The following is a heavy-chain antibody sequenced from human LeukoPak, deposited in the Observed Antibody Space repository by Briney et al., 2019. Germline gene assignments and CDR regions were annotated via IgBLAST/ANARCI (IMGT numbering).Heavy chain of an antibody. Sequence: SQTLSLTWTVSGGSISSGDYYWSWIRQPPGKGLEWIAYMYYSGSTYYNPSLKSRVTMSADTSKNQLSLKLSSVTAADTAVYYCARPYYYDSRIDPWGQGILVTVS. J-gene: IGHJ5*02. CDR3: ARPYYYDSRIDP. CDR2: MYYSGST. D-gene: IGHD3-22*01. CDR1: GGSISSGDYY. V-gene: IGHV4-30-4*01.